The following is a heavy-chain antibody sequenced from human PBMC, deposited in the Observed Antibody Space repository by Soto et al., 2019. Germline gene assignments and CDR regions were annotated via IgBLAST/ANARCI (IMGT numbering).Heavy chain of an antibody. CDR3: ARRARGSSSFYYYYYMDV. V-gene: IGHV4-59*08. J-gene: IGHJ6*03. CDR2: IYYSGST. Sequence: SETLSFTCTVSGGSISSYYWSWIRQSPGKGLEWIGYIYYSGSTDYNASLKSRVTMSVDTSKNEFSLKLSSVTAADTAVYYCARRARGSSSFYYYYYMDVWGKGTTVTVSS. D-gene: IGHD6-6*01. CDR1: GGSISSYY.